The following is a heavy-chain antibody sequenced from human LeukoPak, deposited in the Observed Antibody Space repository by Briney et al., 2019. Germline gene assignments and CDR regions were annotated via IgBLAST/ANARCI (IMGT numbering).Heavy chain of an antibody. CDR3: ARDEQQLGNWFDP. Sequence: ASVKVSCKASGCTFSSYGISWVRQAPGQGLEWMGWMSAYNGNRNYAQKFQGRVTMTTDTSTSTAYMELRSLRSDDTAVYYCARDEQQLGNWFDPWGQGTLVTVSS. J-gene: IGHJ5*02. D-gene: IGHD1-1*01. V-gene: IGHV1-18*01. CDR1: GCTFSSYG. CDR2: MSAYNGNR.